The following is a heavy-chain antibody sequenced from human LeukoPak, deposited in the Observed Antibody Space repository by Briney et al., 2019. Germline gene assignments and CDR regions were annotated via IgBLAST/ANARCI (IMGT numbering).Heavy chain of an antibody. D-gene: IGHD6-13*01. CDR1: GGSISSYY. V-gene: IGHV4-59*01. CDR3: ARVLRRYSSSEKFDP. CDR2: IYYSGST. Sequence: SETLSLTCTVSGGSISSYYWSWIRQPPGKGLEWIGYIYYSGSTNYNPSLKSRVTISVDTSKNQFSLKLSSVTAADTVVYYCARVLRRYSSSEKFDPWGQGTLVTVSS. J-gene: IGHJ5*02.